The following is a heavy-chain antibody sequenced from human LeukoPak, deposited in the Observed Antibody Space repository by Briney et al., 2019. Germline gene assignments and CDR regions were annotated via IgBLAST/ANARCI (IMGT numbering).Heavy chain of an antibody. Sequence: ASVKVSCKASGYTFTSYAMHWVRQAPGQRLEWMGWINAGNGNTKYSQKFQGRVTITRDTSASTAYMELSSLRSEGTAVYYCARDGGGIVVVPALYWGQGTLVTVSS. V-gene: IGHV1-3*01. D-gene: IGHD2-2*01. J-gene: IGHJ4*02. CDR3: ARDGGGIVVVPALY. CDR1: GYTFTSYA. CDR2: INAGNGNT.